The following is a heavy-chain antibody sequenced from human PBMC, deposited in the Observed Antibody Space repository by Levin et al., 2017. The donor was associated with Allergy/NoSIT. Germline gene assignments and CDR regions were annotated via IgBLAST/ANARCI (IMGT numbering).Heavy chain of an antibody. CDR1: GFTFSNYS. Sequence: PGGSLRLSCAASGFTFSNYSMNWVRQAPGKGLECVSSITTTSSALYYADSVKGRFTISRDNAKNSLYLQLDSLRAEDTAIYYCVPSSSWSRAFDYWGQGTLVTVSS. V-gene: IGHV3-48*01. CDR3: VPSSSWSRAFDY. CDR2: ITTTSSAL. D-gene: IGHD6-13*01. J-gene: IGHJ4*02.